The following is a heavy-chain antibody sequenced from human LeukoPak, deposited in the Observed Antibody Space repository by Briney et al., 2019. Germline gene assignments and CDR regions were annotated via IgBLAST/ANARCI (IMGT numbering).Heavy chain of an antibody. CDR2: MSPNSGNT. V-gene: IGHV1-8*01. CDR1: GYTFTSYD. CDR3: ARVTEEYSGYDSPFLDY. Sequence: ASVKVSCKASGYTFTSYDINWVRQATGQGLEWMGWMSPNSGNTGYAQKFQGRVTMTRNTSISTAYMELSSLRSEDTAVYYCARVTEEYSGYDSPFLDYWGQGTLVTVSS. D-gene: IGHD5-12*01. J-gene: IGHJ4*02.